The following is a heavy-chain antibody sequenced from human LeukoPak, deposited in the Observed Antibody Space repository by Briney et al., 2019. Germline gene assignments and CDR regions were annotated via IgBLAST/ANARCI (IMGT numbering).Heavy chain of an antibody. CDR2: IYYSGST. CDR3: ARGLDGYNDPGIDY. CDR1: SGSISSSTYY. J-gene: IGHJ4*02. D-gene: IGHD5-24*01. Sequence: PSETLSLTCTVSSGSISSSTYYWGWIRQPPGKGLEWIGSIYYSGSTYYNPSLKSRVTISVDTSKNQFSLKLSSVTAADTAVYYCARGLDGYNDPGIDYWGQGTLVTVSS. V-gene: IGHV4-39*07.